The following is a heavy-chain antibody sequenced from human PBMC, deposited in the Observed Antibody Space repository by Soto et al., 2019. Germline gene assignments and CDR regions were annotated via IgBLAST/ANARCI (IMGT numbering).Heavy chain of an antibody. D-gene: IGHD3-3*01. CDR3: VGGADLEGRYNWFDP. Sequence: QVQLVQSGAEVKKPGASMKVSCKSFGDTFSSQYIHWVRQAPGQGLEWVGLINPSRATTTISQKIHGRVPLTSDRSNRKVYMELSSLRSDDTAIYFCVGGADLEGRYNWFDPWGQGTLVTVSS. CDR1: GDTFSSQY. J-gene: IGHJ5*02. V-gene: IGHV1-46*01. CDR2: INPSRATT.